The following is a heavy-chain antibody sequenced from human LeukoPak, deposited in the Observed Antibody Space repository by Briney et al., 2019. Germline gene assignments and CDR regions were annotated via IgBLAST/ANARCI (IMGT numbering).Heavy chain of an antibody. J-gene: IGHJ4*02. CDR3: ASLTKPSYYDILTGYYDPFDY. V-gene: IGHV1-18*01. CDR1: GYTFTSYG. Sequence: ASVKVSCKASGYTFTSYGISWVRQAPGQGLEWMGWISAYNGNTNYAQKLQGRVTMTTDTSTSTAYMELRSLRSDDTAVYHCASLTKPSYYDILTGYYDPFDYWGQGTLVTVSS. D-gene: IGHD3-9*01. CDR2: ISAYNGNT.